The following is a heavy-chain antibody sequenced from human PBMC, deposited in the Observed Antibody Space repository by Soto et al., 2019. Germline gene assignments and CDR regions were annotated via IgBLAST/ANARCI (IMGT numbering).Heavy chain of an antibody. CDR3: ARSIAVVTALDY. V-gene: IGHV1-3*05. CDR1: GYTFTSCA. D-gene: IGHD2-21*02. Sequence: QVQLVQSGAEEKKPGASVKVACKAYGYTFTSCAMHWVRQAHGQRLEWMGWINAGNGNTKYSQKFQGRVTITRDTSASTAYMELSSLRSEDTAVYYCARSIAVVTALDYWGQGTLVTVSS. CDR2: INAGNGNT. J-gene: IGHJ4*02.